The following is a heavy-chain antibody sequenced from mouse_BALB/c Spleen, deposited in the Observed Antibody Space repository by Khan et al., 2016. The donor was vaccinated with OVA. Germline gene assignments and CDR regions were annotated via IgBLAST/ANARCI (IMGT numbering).Heavy chain of an antibody. CDR3: GEVGYCDRGCAY. Sequence: VQLKESGPELVKSGASVKMSCKASGFTFISYVMHWVKQKLRQGLEWIGYIYPNNDGPEYNEKFKGKATLTSDKSSSTAYMELSSLTSEDPSVYYSGEVGYCDRGCAYWGQGTLLTVSA. V-gene: IGHV1S136*01. J-gene: IGHJ3*01. CDR1: GFTFISYV. D-gene: IGHD1-3*01. CDR2: IYPNNDGP.